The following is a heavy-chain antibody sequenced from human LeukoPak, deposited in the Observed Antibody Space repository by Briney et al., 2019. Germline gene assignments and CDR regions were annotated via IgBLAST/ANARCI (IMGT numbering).Heavy chain of an antibody. CDR1: GFTFSSYA. Sequence: GGSLRLSCAASGFTFSSYAMHWVRQAPGKGLEWVAVISYDGSNKYYADSVKGRFAISRDNSKNTLYLQMNSLRAEDTAVYYCARVNYYYYYIDVWGKGTTVTVSS. J-gene: IGHJ6*03. CDR3: ARVNYYYYYIDV. V-gene: IGHV3-30*09. CDR2: ISYDGSNK.